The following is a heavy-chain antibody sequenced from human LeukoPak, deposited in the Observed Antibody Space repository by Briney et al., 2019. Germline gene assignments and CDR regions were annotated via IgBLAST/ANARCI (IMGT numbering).Heavy chain of an antibody. V-gene: IGHV4-39*01. D-gene: IGHD3-10*01. Sequence: SETLSLTCTVSGGSISSSTYYWGWIRQPPGKGLEWIGSIYYSGSTYYNPSLKSRVTISVDTSKNQFSLQLNSVTPEDTAVYYCAKLPVYYDSGSLIDYWGQGTLVTVSS. J-gene: IGHJ4*02. CDR2: IYYSGST. CDR3: AKLPVYYDSGSLIDY. CDR1: GGSISSSTYY.